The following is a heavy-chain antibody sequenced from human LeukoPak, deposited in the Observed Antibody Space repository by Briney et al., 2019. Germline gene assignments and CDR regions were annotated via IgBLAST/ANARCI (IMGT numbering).Heavy chain of an antibody. CDR3: ARVSGSGTALDAFDV. J-gene: IGHJ3*01. CDR2: TSYSGST. D-gene: IGHD1-1*01. CDR1: GDSITSGSYY. Sequence: PSETLSLTCTVSGDSITSGSYYWAWVRQPPGKGLEWIGSTSYSGSTYYNPPLKSRATMSVDTSKNQFSLTLSSVTAADTAVYFCARVSGSGTALDAFDVWGQGTMVTVSS. V-gene: IGHV4-39*01.